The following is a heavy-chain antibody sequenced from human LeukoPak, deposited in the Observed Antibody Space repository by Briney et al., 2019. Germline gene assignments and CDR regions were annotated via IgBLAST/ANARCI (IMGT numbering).Heavy chain of an antibody. D-gene: IGHD1-1*01. J-gene: IGHJ4*02. CDR3: ATDEAATGRLDY. V-gene: IGHV3-74*01. CDR1: GFNFRNYW. Sequence: GGYLRLSCAASGFNFRNYWLHWVRQAPGKGLVWVSRINSDGSSTSYADSVKGRFTISRDNAENTLYLQIHSLRAEDTAVYYCATDEAATGRLDYWGQGTLVTDSS. CDR2: INSDGSST.